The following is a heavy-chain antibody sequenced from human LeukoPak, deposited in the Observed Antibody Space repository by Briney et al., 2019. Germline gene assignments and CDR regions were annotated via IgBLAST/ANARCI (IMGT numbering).Heavy chain of an antibody. CDR3: ARGAPYDSSGYVDY. V-gene: IGHV3-48*04. J-gene: IGHJ4*02. D-gene: IGHD3-22*01. Sequence: GGSLRLSCAASGFTFSSYGMNWVRQAPGKGLEWVSYISSSGSTIYYADSVKGRFTISRDNAKNSLYLQMNSLRAEDTAVYYCARGAPYDSSGYVDYWGQGTLVTVSS. CDR1: GFTFSSYG. CDR2: ISSSGSTI.